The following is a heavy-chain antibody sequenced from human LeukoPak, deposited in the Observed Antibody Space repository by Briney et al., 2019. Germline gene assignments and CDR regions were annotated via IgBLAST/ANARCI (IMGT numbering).Heavy chain of an antibody. CDR1: GGSISSRSYY. D-gene: IGHD4-23*01. CDR2: IFYTGTT. Sequence: PSETLSPTCTVSGGSISSRSYYWGWIRQSPGKGREWVGTIFYTGTTYYNPSLNKPVSISVGTSKNHFSLKLSSGTAADTAMYYCARHKIWDGYGGLFDYWGQGTLVTVSS. V-gene: IGHV4-39*01. J-gene: IGHJ4*02. CDR3: ARHKIWDGYGGLFDY.